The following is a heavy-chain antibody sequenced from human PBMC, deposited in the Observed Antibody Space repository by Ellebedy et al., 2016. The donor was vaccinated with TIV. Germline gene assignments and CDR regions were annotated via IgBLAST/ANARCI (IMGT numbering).Heavy chain of an antibody. D-gene: IGHD5-18*01. CDR2: IKSKTDGGAA. Sequence: GESLKISCAASGFTFSNAWMNWVRQAPGKGLELVGRIKSKTDGGAADYAAPVNGRFTISRDESKNTLYLQMNSLKTEDTAVYFCTTVYRYNYDSVWGQGTLVTVSS. V-gene: IGHV3-15*01. J-gene: IGHJ4*02. CDR1: GFTFSNAW. CDR3: TTVYRYNYDSV.